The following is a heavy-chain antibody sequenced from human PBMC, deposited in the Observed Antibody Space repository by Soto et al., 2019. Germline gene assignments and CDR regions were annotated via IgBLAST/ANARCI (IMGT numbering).Heavy chain of an antibody. CDR2: ISNDGSNP. D-gene: IGHD3-22*01. V-gene: IGHV3-30-3*01. J-gene: IGHJ4*02. CDR1: GFTFSKYA. Sequence: QVQLVESGGGVVQPERSLRLSCAASGFTFSKYAMHWVRQARGTGLEWVAVISNDGSNPYYADSVKGRFTISRDNSKNTLYQQMNSLREEDTAVYYCARTGYDRSGYFVEYYFDYWGQGTLVTVSS. CDR3: ARTGYDRSGYFVEYYFDY.